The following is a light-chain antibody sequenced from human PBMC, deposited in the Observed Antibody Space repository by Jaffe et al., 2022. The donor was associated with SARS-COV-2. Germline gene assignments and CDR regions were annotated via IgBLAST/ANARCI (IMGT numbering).Light chain of an antibody. Sequence: QSALTQLPSASGSPGQSVTLSCTGTSSDVGRYDYVSWYQQHPGKAPKLMIYEVSERPSGVPDRFSGSKSGNTASLTVSGLQAEDEADYYCTSYAGTNNFVVFGGGTRLTVL. V-gene: IGLV2-8*01. CDR3: TSYAGTNNFVV. CDR1: SSDVGRYDY. CDR2: EVS. J-gene: IGLJ2*01.